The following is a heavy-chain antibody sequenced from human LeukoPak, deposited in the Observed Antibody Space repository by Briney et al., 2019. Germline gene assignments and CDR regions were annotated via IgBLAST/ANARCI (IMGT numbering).Heavy chain of an antibody. CDR2: ISYDGSNK. J-gene: IGHJ4*02. V-gene: IGHV3-30*14. D-gene: IGHD6-6*01. CDR1: GFTFSSYA. Sequence: GGSLRLSCAASGFTFSSYAMHWVRQAPGKGLEWVAVISYDGSNKYYADSVKGRFTISRDNSKNTLYLQMNRLRAEDTAVYYCARVSPKAALPHFDYWGQGTLVTVSS. CDR3: ARVSPKAALPHFDY.